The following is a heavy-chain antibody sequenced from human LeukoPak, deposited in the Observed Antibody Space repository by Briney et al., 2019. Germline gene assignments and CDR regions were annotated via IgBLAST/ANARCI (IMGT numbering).Heavy chain of an antibody. CDR3: ARSSALWFGELDFDY. CDR1: GFTFSSYA. D-gene: IGHD3-10*01. Sequence: PGGSLRLSCAASGFTFSSYAMHWVRQAPGKGLEWVAVISYDGSNKYYADSVKSRFTISRDNSKNTLYLQMNSLRAEDTAVYYCARSSALWFGELDFDYWGQGTLVTVSS. J-gene: IGHJ4*02. CDR2: ISYDGSNK. V-gene: IGHV3-30*04.